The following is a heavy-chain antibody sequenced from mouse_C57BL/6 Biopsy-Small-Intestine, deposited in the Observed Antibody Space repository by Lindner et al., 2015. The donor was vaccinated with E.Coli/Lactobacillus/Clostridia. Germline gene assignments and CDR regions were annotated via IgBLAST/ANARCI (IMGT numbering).Heavy chain of an antibody. CDR1: GYAFSSSW. D-gene: IGHD2-5*01. V-gene: IGHV1-82*01. Sequence: VQLQESGPELVKPGASVKISCKASGYAFSSSWMNWVKQRPGKGLEWIGRIYPGDGDTNYNGNFKGKATLTADKSSSTAYMQLSSLTSEDSAVYFCARYPFYYSNYGGYAMDYWGQGTSVTVSS. CDR3: ARYPFYYSNYGGYAMDY. J-gene: IGHJ4*01. CDR2: IYPGDGDT.